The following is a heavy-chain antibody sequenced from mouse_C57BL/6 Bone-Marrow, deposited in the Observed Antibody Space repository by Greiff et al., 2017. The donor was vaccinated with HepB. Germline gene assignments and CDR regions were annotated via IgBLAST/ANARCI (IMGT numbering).Heavy chain of an antibody. CDR1: GFNFKDDY. CDR3: ATTAQDAWFDV. V-gene: IGHV14-4*01. Sequence: EVQLQQSGAELVRPGASVKLSCTASGFNFKDDYMHWVKQRPEQGLEWIGRIDPENGGTEYASKFQVKATLTADKPSSTAYLQLSSLTSEDTAVYYCATTAQDAWFDVWGKGTTVTVSA. J-gene: IGHJ3*01. CDR2: IDPENGGT. D-gene: IGHD3-2*02.